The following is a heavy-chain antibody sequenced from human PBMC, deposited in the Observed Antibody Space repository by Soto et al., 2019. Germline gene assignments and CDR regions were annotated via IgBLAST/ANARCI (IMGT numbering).Heavy chain of an antibody. CDR2: IYYSGST. CDR3: ARRGSSSWYGY. V-gene: IGHV4-39*01. D-gene: IGHD6-13*01. Sequence: QLQLQESGPGLVKPSETLSLTCTVSGGSISSSSYYWGWIRQPPGKGLEWIGSIYYSGSTYYNPSRKSRVTIAVDTSKSRVSRKLSSVTAADTAVYDCARRGSSSWYGYWGGGTLVTVSS. CDR1: GGSISSSSYY. J-gene: IGHJ4*02.